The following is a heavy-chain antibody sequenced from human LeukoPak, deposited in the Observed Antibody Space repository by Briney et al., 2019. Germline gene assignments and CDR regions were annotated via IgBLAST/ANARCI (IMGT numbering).Heavy chain of an antibody. CDR3: ARENGRRWLQFYAFDI. CDR1: GYTFTSYG. CDR2: ISDYNGNT. V-gene: IGHV1-18*01. J-gene: IGHJ3*02. Sequence: AVNVSCKASGYTFTSYGISWVRQAPGQGLEWMGWISDYNGNTNYAQKLQGRVTMTTDTSTSTAYMELRSLRSDDTAVYYCARENGRRWLQFYAFDIWGQGTVVTVSS. D-gene: IGHD5-24*01.